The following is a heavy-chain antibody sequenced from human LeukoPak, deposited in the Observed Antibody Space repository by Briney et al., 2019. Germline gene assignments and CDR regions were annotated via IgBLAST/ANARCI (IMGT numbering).Heavy chain of an antibody. Sequence: SETLSLTCTVSGASISSSSYYWGWIRQPPGKGLEWIGSIYYSGSTYYNPSLKSPVTISVATSKNQFSLKLSSVTAADTAVYYCAREVYDFWSGYSQRFDYWGQGTLVTVSS. CDR2: IYYSGST. D-gene: IGHD3-3*01. CDR1: GASISSSSYY. V-gene: IGHV4-39*07. CDR3: AREVYDFWSGYSQRFDY. J-gene: IGHJ4*02.